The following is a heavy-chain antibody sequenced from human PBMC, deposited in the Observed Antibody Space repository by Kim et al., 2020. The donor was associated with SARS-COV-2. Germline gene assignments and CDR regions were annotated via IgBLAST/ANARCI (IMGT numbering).Heavy chain of an antibody. Sequence: SETLSLTCTVSGGSISSGDYYWSWIRQPPGKGLEWIGYIYYSGSTYYNPSLKSRVTISVDTYKNQFSLKLSSVTAADTAVYYCARAAYYYDSSGYYHPFDYWGQGTLVTVSS. CDR2: IYYSGST. CDR1: GGSISSGDYY. CDR3: ARAAYYYDSSGYYHPFDY. D-gene: IGHD3-22*01. V-gene: IGHV4-30-4*01. J-gene: IGHJ4*02.